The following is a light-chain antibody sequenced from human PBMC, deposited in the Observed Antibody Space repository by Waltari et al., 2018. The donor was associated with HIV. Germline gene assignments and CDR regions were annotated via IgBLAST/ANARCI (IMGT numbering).Light chain of an antibody. J-gene: IGLJ1*01. V-gene: IGLV2-8*01. Sequence: QSALTQPPSASGSPGQSVTISCTGTSSDVGGYKYVSWYQQHPGKAPKLMIYEVSKRPSGVPDRVSGAKSGNTASLTVSGLQAEDEADYYCSSYAGRNNYVFGTGTKVTVL. CDR2: EVS. CDR1: SSDVGGYKY. CDR3: SSYAGRNNYV.